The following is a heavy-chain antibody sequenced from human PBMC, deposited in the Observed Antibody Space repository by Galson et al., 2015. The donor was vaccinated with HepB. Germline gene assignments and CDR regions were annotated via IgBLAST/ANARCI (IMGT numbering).Heavy chain of an antibody. Sequence: SLRLSCAASGFTFSSYAMSWARQAPGKGLEWVSAISGSGGSTYYADSVKGRFTISRDNSKNTLYLQMNSLRAEDTAVYYCAKNLNLRHIVVVTAMPGDYWGQGTLVTVSS. CDR1: GFTFSSYA. CDR3: AKNLNLRHIVVVTAMPGDY. D-gene: IGHD2-21*02. V-gene: IGHV3-23*01. J-gene: IGHJ4*02. CDR2: ISGSGGST.